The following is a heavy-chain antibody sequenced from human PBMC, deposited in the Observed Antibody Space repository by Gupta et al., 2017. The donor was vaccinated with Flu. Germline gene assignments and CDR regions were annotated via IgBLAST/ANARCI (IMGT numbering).Heavy chain of an antibody. CDR3: ARRLSSSSWDDVFDI. D-gene: IGHD2-2*01. CDR2: INTDNGNT. J-gene: IGHJ3*02. Sequence: AIRWVRQAPGQRREWMGWINTDNGNTKYSQTFQSRVTITRDTSASTVYLELSSLRSEDTAVYYCARRLSSSSWDDVFDIWGQGTMVTVSS. CDR1: A. V-gene: IGHV1-3*04.